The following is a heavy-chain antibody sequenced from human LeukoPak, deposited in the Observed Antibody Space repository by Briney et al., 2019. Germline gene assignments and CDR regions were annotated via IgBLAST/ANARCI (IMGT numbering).Heavy chain of an antibody. D-gene: IGHD6-19*01. J-gene: IGHJ4*02. V-gene: IGHV4-61*02. CDR1: GVSISSGSYY. CDR2: IYTSGST. CDR3: ARDSSGWGNGFGGLDY. Sequence: SETLSLTCTVSGVSISSGSYYWSWIRQPAGKGLEWIGRIYTSGSTNYNPSLKSRVTISVDTSKNQFSLKLSSVTAADTAVYYCARDSSGWGNGFGGLDYWGQGTLVTVSS.